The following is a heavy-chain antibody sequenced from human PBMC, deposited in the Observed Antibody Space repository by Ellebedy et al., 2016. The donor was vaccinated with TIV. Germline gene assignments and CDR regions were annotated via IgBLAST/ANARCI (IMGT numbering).Heavy chain of an antibody. D-gene: IGHD6-19*01. CDR2: IYPGDSDT. CDR3: ARQGYSSGWYYYYGMDV. V-gene: IGHV5-51*01. J-gene: IGHJ6*02. Sequence: GESLKISXKGSGYSFTSYWIGWVRQMPGKGLEWMGIIYPGDSDTRYSPSFQGQVTISADKSISTAYLQWSSLKASDTAMYYCARQGYSSGWYYYYGMDVWGQGTTVTVSS. CDR1: GYSFTSYW.